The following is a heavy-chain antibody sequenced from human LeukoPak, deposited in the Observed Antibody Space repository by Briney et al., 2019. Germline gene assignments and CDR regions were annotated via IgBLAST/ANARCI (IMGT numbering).Heavy chain of an antibody. CDR1: GFTFSSYL. V-gene: IGHV3-74*01. J-gene: IGHJ4*02. CDR2: IDPDGSNT. Sequence: GGSLRLSCAASGFTFSSYLMHWVRQAPGKGLVWVSRIDPDGSNTNYADSVKGRFTISRDNAKNTVDLQMISLRDEDTSVYYCVRSHYFAGSGYYYDYWGQGTLVTVSS. CDR3: VRSHYFAGSGYYYDY. D-gene: IGHD3-22*01.